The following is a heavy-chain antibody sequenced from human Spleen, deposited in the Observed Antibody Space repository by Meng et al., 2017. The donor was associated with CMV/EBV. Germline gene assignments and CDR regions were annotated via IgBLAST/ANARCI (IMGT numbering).Heavy chain of an antibody. CDR2: IYYSGNT. Sequence: SETLSLTFTVSGGSISSSSYYWGWIRQPPGKGLEWIGSIYYSGNTYYNPSLKSRVTISVDTSKNQFSLKLSSVTAADTAVYYCASLYDSSGYYYRNWFDPWGQGTLVTVSS. D-gene: IGHD3-22*01. CDR3: ASLYDSSGYYYRNWFDP. J-gene: IGHJ5*02. CDR1: GGSISSSSYY. V-gene: IGHV4-39*01.